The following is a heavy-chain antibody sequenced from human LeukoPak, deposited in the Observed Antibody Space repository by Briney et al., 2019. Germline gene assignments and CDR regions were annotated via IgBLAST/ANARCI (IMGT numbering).Heavy chain of an antibody. CDR2: IKSKADGETI. D-gene: IGHD6-13*01. Sequence: GGSLRLSCAASGFTFTNAWMNWVRQAPGKGLEWVGRIKSKADGETIDYAAPVKGRFTISRDDSENTLYLQMNSLKTEDTAVYYCATPGRIPEAANWFDPWGQGTLVTVSS. V-gene: IGHV3-15*07. CDR1: GFTFTNAW. J-gene: IGHJ5*02. CDR3: ATPGRIPEAANWFDP.